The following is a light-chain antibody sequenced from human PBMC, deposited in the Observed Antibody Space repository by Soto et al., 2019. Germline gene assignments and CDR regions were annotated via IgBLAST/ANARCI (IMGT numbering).Light chain of an antibody. J-gene: IGKJ2*01. Sequence: DIQMTQSPSTLSASVGDRVTITCRASQSIDRCLAWYQQKPGKAPKLLIYRASSLESGVPSRFSGSGSGTAFTLTISGLQADDFSTYQCQHYKTYTYTFAQGTKLEIK. CDR3: QHYKTYTYT. CDR1: QSIDRC. V-gene: IGKV1-5*03. CDR2: RAS.